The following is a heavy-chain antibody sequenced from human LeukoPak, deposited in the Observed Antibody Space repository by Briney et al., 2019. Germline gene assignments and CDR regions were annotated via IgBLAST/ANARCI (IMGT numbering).Heavy chain of an antibody. D-gene: IGHD2-8*02. V-gene: IGHV1-2*02. J-gene: IGHJ4*02. CDR1: GYTFTGYY. Sequence: ASVKVSCKASGYTFTGYYMHWVRQAPGQGLEWMGWINPNSGGTNYAQKFQGRVTMTRDTSISTAYMELRSLRSDDTAVYYCARAAPGYWLDYWGQGTLVTVSS. CDR3: ARAAPGYWLDY. CDR2: INPNSGGT.